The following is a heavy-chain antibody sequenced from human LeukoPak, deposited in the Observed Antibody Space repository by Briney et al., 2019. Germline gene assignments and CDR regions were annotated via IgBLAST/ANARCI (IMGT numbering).Heavy chain of an antibody. D-gene: IGHD3-22*01. Sequence: MTGGSLRLSCAASGFTFSNHAMNWVRQAPGQGLEWVSSIDGRSTDIYYADSVKGRFTISRDNAKNSLYLQMHSLRAEDTAVYYCARRGYYDSSGYDYWGQGTLVTVSS. CDR1: GFTFSNHA. J-gene: IGHJ4*02. V-gene: IGHV3-21*01. CDR3: ARRGYYDSSGYDY. CDR2: IDGRSTDI.